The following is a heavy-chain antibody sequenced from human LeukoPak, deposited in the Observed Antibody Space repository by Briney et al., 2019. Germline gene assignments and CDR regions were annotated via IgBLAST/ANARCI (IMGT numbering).Heavy chain of an antibody. D-gene: IGHD1-26*01. CDR2: IYHSGST. CDR3: ARELIGSPSQSGSYRLAREYYFDY. V-gene: IGHV4-38-2*02. Sequence: PSETLSLTCTVSGYSISSGYYWGWIRQPPGKGLEWIGSIYHSGSTYYNPSLKSRVTISVDTSKNQFSLKLSSVTAADTAVYYCARELIGSPSQSGSYRLAREYYFDYWGQGTLVTVSS. J-gene: IGHJ4*02. CDR1: GYSISSGYY.